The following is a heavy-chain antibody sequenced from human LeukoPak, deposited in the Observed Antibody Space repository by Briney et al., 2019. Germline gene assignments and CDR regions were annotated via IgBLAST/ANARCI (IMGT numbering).Heavy chain of an antibody. D-gene: IGHD2/OR15-2a*01. CDR1: GFGFSNFW. V-gene: IGHV3-7*01. CDR2: IKEDGSLK. CDR3: VRDWAPASMQAAPFDC. J-gene: IGHJ4*02. Sequence: GGSLRLSCAASGFGFSNFWMSWVRQAPGKGPEWVANIKEDGSLKNYVDSVEGRFAVSRDNAKNTLYLQMNSLRLEDTAVYYCVRDWAPASMQAAPFDCWGQGTLVTVSS.